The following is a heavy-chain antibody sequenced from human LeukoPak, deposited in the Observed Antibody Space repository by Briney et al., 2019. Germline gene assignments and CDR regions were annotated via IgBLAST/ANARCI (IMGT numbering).Heavy chain of an antibody. CDR2: IVVGSGNT. D-gene: IGHD2-2*01. J-gene: IGHJ4*02. CDR3: AAVFFSSTVPYFDH. CDR1: GFTFSSSA. V-gene: IGHV1-58*02. Sequence: SVKVSCKASGFTFSSSAIQWVRQVRGQRLEWIGWIVVGSGNTNYAQKFQDRVTITKDMSTMTAYMELSSLRSEDTALYYCAAVFFSSTVPYFDHWAQGILVTVSS.